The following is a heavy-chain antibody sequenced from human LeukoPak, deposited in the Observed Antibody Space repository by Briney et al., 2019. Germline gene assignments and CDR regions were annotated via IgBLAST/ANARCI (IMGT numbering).Heavy chain of an antibody. D-gene: IGHD1-26*01. CDR1: GASMSSYY. CDR3: ARGSRRAFVY. J-gene: IGHJ4*02. Sequence: SETLSLTCNVSGASMSSYYWSWFRQPPGKGLEWITYIYYSGSTKYNPSLKSRVTASLDMSRNQFSLNLSPATAADTAVYYCARGSRRAFVYWGQGTLVTVSS. V-gene: IGHV4-59*01. CDR2: IYYSGST.